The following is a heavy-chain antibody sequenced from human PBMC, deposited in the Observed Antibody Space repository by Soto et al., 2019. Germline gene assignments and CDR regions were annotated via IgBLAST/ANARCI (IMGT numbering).Heavy chain of an antibody. Sequence: SETLSLTCTVSGGSISTSSYSWSWIRQPPGEGLELIGTFYYSDSTYYNSSLKSRVTISVDTSKNQFSLQLSSVTAADAAVYYCVRLCPTNYYGSGIGWFNPWGQGTLVTVSS. CDR2: FYYSDST. V-gene: IGHV4-39*01. CDR1: GGSISTSSYS. J-gene: IGHJ5*02. D-gene: IGHD3-10*01. CDR3: VRLCPTNYYGSGIGWFNP.